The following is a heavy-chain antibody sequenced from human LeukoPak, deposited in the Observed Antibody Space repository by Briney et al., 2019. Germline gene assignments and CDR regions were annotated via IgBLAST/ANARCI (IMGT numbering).Heavy chain of an antibody. Sequence: SETLSLTCTVSGGSISSSGCYWGWIRQSPGEGLEWIGYIYYSGSTNYNPSLKSRVTISVDTSKNQFSLKLSSVTAADTAVYYCARGTNAFDIWGQGTMVTVSS. V-gene: IGHV4-61*08. D-gene: IGHD2-2*01. J-gene: IGHJ3*02. CDR1: GGSISSSGCY. CDR2: IYYSGST. CDR3: ARGTNAFDI.